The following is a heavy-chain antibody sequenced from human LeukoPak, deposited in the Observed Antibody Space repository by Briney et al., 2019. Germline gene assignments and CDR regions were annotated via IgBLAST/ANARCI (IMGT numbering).Heavy chain of an antibody. CDR3: ARDDYLPPYYYDSSGYYGFDY. CDR1: GYTFTSYG. Sequence: GASVKVSCKASGYTFTSYGISWVRQVPGQGLEWMGWISAYNGNTNYAQKLQGRVTMTTDTSTSTAYMELRSLRSDDTAVYYCARDDYLPPYYYDSSGYYGFDYWGQGTLVTVSS. J-gene: IGHJ4*02. V-gene: IGHV1-18*01. D-gene: IGHD3-22*01. CDR2: ISAYNGNT.